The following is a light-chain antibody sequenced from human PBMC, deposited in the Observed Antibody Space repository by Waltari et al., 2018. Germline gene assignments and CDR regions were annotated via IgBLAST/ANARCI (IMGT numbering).Light chain of an antibody. J-gene: IGLJ1*01. CDR1: ISNLGRTY. CDR2: RNN. CDR3: AAWDDSLNSV. Sequence: QSVLTQPPSASGTPGQRVTLPCSGSISNLGRTYVSWYQQFPGQAPKLLIYRNNQRPSGVPDRFSGSKSDTSASLAISGLRSEDEADYYCAAWDDSLNSVFGTGTKVTVL. V-gene: IGLV1-47*01.